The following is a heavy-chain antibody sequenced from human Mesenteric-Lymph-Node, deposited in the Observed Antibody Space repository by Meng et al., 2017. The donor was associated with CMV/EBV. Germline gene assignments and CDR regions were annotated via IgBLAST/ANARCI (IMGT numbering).Heavy chain of an antibody. J-gene: IGHJ4*02. CDR2: IKQDGSEK. CDR3: ALGTGGHISLFDS. CDR1: GFTFTDYF. V-gene: IGHV3-7*01. Sequence: GESLKISCTTSGFTFTDYFMDWVRQSPGKGLEWVANIKQDGSEKYYVDSVKGRFTISRDNAKNSLYLQMNSLRAEDTAVNYCALGTGGHISLFDSWGQGTLVTVSS. D-gene: IGHD1-1*01.